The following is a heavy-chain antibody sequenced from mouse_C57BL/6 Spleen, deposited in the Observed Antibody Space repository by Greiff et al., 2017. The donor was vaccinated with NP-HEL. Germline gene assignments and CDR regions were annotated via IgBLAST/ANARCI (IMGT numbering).Heavy chain of an antibody. V-gene: IGHV1-59*01. CDR3: ARWDYDGYHFDY. D-gene: IGHD2-3*01. J-gene: IGHJ2*01. CDR2: IDPSDSYT. CDR1: GYTFTSYW. Sequence: QVQLQQPGAELVRPGTSVKLSCKASGYTFTSYWMHWVKQRPGQGLEWIGVIDPSDSYTNYNQKFKGKATLTVDTSSSTAYMQLSSLTSEDSAVYYCARWDYDGYHFDYWGQGTTLTVSS.